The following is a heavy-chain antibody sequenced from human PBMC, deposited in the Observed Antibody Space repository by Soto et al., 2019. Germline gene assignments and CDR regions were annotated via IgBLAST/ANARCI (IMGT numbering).Heavy chain of an antibody. CDR2: VYTTGST. Sequence: SETLSLTCNVSGGSIRSYYWSWVRQPAGKALEWIGRVYTTGSTNYNPSLRSRVSISVDTSKNQFSLTVTSVTAADTAVYYCAREGASGLCMDVWGQGTTVTVSS. CDR3: AREGASGLCMDV. J-gene: IGHJ6*02. D-gene: IGHD1-26*01. CDR1: GGSIRSYY. V-gene: IGHV4-4*07.